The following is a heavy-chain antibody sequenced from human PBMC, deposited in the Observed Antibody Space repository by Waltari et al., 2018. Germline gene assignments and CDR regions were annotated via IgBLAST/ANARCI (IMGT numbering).Heavy chain of an antibody. CDR1: GGPFSGNY. D-gene: IGHD5-18*01. V-gene: IGHV4-34*01. CDR3: ARGPDRAKAGID. Sequence: QVQLQQWGAGLLKPSETLSLTCAAYGGPFSGNYWNWTRPPPGKGLEWIGEINHSGAATYNPSLKSRVTISIDTSKNQFSLKLNSVTAADTAVYYCARGPDRAKAGIDWGQGTLVTVSS. CDR2: INHSGAA. J-gene: IGHJ4*02.